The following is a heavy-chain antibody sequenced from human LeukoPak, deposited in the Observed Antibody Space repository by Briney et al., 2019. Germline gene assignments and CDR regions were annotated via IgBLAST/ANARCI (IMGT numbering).Heavy chain of an antibody. V-gene: IGHV4-34*01. CDR1: GGSFSGYY. Sequence: SETLSLTCAVYGGSFSGYYWSWIRQPPGKGLEWIGEINHSGSTNYNPSLKSRVTISVDTSKNQFSLKLSSVTAADTAVYYCARQELWFGESSGEFDYWGQGTLVTVSS. CDR2: INHSGST. D-gene: IGHD3-10*01. J-gene: IGHJ4*02. CDR3: ARQELWFGESSGEFDY.